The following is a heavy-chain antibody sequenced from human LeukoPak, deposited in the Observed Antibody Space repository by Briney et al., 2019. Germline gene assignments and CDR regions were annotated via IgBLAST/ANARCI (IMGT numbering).Heavy chain of an antibody. CDR3: ASSSAMVTHSFDY. J-gene: IGHJ4*02. CDR2: IYTSGST. Sequence: PSETLSLTCTVSGGSISSYYWSWIRQPAGKGLEWIGRIYTSGSTNYNPSLKSRVTMSVDTSENQFFLRLSSVTAADTAVYYCASSSAMVTHSFDYWGQGTLVTVSS. D-gene: IGHD5-18*01. V-gene: IGHV4-4*07. CDR1: GGSISSYY.